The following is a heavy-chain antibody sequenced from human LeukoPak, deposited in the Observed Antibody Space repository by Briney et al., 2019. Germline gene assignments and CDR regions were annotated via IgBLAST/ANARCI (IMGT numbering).Heavy chain of an antibody. Sequence: PGGSLRLSCAASGFTFSSYAMSWVRQAPGKGLEWVSAISGSGGSTYYADSVKGRFTISRHNSKNTLYLQMNSLRAEDTAVYYCAREGRGYSYGYFDYWGQGTLVTVSS. CDR1: GFTFSSYA. D-gene: IGHD5-18*01. CDR3: AREGRGYSYGYFDY. CDR2: ISGSGGST. V-gene: IGHV3-23*01. J-gene: IGHJ4*02.